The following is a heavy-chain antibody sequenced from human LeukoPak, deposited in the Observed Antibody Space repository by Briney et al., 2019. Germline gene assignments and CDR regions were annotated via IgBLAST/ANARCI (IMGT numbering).Heavy chain of an antibody. Sequence: GGSLRLSCTASGFTFSDHGMTWVRQAPGKGLEWVSIISANSGTTYYADSVKGRFTISRDNAQNTMYLQMDIVTAEDTAVYYCARRVVGATTWGNYFDYWGQGTLVTVSS. J-gene: IGHJ4*02. CDR1: GFTFSDHG. CDR2: ISANSGTT. V-gene: IGHV3-23*01. D-gene: IGHD1-26*01. CDR3: ARRVVGATTWGNYFDY.